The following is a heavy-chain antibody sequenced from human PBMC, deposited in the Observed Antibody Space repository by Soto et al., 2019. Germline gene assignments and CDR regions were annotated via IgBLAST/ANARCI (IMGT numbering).Heavy chain of an antibody. J-gene: IGHJ3*01. V-gene: IGHV1-3*01. CDR2: INVGSGYT. Sequence: GASVKVSCKASGYTFTSYAIHWVRQAPGQRLEWMGWINVGSGYTKYPQKFQGRVTITSDTSASTAYMELSSLRSEDTAVYYCARDREQWLVPGAFDVWGQGTMVTVSS. CDR1: GYTFTSYA. CDR3: ARDREQWLVPGAFDV. D-gene: IGHD6-19*01.